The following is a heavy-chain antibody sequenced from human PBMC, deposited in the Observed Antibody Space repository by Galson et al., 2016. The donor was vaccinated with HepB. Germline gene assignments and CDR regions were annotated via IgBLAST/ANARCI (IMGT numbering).Heavy chain of an antibody. V-gene: IGHV3-23*01. J-gene: IGHJ4*02. D-gene: IGHD4-23*01. CDR2: ISGSGGGI. Sequence: SLRLSCAASGFTFSNFAMTWVRQAPGKGLEWVSLISGSGGGIYYADSVKGRFTISRDNSKNTVYLQMNSLRAEDTAVDYCARNWDYGGNSPDYWGQGTLVIVSS. CDR3: ARNWDYGGNSPDY. CDR1: GFTFSNFA.